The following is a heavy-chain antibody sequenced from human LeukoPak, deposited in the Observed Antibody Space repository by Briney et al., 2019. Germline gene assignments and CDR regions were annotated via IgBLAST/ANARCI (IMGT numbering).Heavy chain of an antibody. D-gene: IGHD2-21*02. Sequence: PSETLSLTCTVSGGSISSSNWWSWVRQAPGKGLEWIGEIYHSGITNYNPSLKSRVTISVDKSKNQFPLKLSSVTAADTAVYYCVRYCGGDCYSAFDIWGQGTIVTVSS. J-gene: IGHJ3*02. CDR1: GGSISSSNW. V-gene: IGHV4-4*02. CDR3: VRYCGGDCYSAFDI. CDR2: IYHSGIT.